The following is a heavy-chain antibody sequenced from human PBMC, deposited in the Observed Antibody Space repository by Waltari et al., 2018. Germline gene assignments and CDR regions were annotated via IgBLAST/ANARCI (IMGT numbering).Heavy chain of an antibody. CDR2: IHTSGST. CDR3: ARTHTHRAFRYFDY. D-gene: IGHD3-3*02. Sequence: QVQLQESGPGLVKPSQTLSLTCTVSGGSISSGSYYWSWIRQPAGKGLEWIGYIHTSGSTNYNPSLKMRVTISVDTSKNQFSLKLSSVTAADTAVYYCARTHTHRAFRYFDYWGQGTLVTVSS. CDR1: GGSISSGSYY. J-gene: IGHJ4*02. V-gene: IGHV4-61*09.